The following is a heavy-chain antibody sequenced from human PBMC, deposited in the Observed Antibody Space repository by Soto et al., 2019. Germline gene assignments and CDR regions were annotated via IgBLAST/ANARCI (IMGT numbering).Heavy chain of an antibody. J-gene: IGHJ4*02. CDR3: AVIAVAAGSDY. Sequence: SETLSLTCTVSGGSISSYYWSWIRQPPGKGLEWIGYIYYSGSTNYNPSLKSRVTISVDTSKNQFSLKLSSVTAADTAVYYCAVIAVAAGSDYWGQGTLVTV. CDR1: GGSISSYY. D-gene: IGHD6-19*01. CDR2: IYYSGST. V-gene: IGHV4-59*01.